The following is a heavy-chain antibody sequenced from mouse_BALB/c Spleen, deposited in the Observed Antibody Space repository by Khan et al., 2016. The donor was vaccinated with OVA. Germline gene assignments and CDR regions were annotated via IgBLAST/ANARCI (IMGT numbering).Heavy chain of an antibody. CDR3: ESHLTGSFAY. CDR1: GFTFSSYS. CDR2: ISSGGDYT. Sequence: VELVESGGDLVKPGGSLKLSCAASGFTFSSYSMSWVRQTPDKRLEWVATISSGGDYTYYPDSVKGRFTISRDNAKNTLYLQMRSLKSEDTDMYYCESHLTGSFAYWGQGTLVTVSA. J-gene: IGHJ3*01. D-gene: IGHD4-1*01. V-gene: IGHV5-6*01.